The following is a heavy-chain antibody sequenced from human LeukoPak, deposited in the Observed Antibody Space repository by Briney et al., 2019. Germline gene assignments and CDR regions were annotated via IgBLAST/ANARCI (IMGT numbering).Heavy chain of an antibody. CDR1: GGTFSSYP. CDR3: ARSGLWRGGDCPPLDY. Sequence: GASVKVSCKASGGTFSSYPISWVRQAPGQGLEWMGGIIPIFGTANYAQKFQGRVTITADESTSTAYMELSSLRSDDTAVYYCARSGLWRGGDCPPLDYWGQGTLVTVSS. D-gene: IGHD2-21*02. CDR2: IIPIFGTA. J-gene: IGHJ4*02. V-gene: IGHV1-69*13.